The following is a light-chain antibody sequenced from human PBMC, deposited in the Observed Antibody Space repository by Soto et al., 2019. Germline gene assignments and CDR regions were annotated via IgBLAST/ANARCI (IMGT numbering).Light chain of an antibody. CDR3: QQSYMDPIT. CDR1: QSISTY. Sequence: DIQMTQSPSSLSASVGNRVTITCRASQSISTYLNWYQKKPGKAPNLLIYDASRLPSGVPSRFSGSGGGTDFTLSISSVQPEDFATYFCQQSYMDPITFGQGTQLEI. CDR2: DAS. V-gene: IGKV1-39*01. J-gene: IGKJ5*01.